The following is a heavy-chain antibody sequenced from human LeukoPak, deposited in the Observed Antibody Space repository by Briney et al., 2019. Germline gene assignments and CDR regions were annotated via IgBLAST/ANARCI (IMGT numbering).Heavy chain of an antibody. CDR2: IYYSGST. V-gene: IGHV4-31*11. CDR3: AREGKYYFDY. J-gene: IGHJ4*02. CDR1: GGSFSGYY. Sequence: SETLSLTCAVYGGSFSGYYWSWIRQHPGKGLEWIGYIYYSGSTYYNPSLKSRVTISVDTSKNQFSLKLSSVTAADTAVYYCAREGKYYFDYWGQGTPVTVSS.